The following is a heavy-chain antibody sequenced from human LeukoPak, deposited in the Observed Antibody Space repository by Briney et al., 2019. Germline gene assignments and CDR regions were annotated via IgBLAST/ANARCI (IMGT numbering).Heavy chain of an antibody. CDR1: GGSISSGSYY. Sequence: SQTLSLTCTVSGGSISSGSYYWSWIRQPAGRGLEWIGRIYTSGSTNYNPSLKSRLTISLDTSKNQYSLKLSSVTAADTAVYYCAREDARSVPTAISPLDYWCQGTLVTVSS. V-gene: IGHV4-61*02. D-gene: IGHD2-2*01. CDR2: IYTSGST. J-gene: IGHJ4*02. CDR3: AREDARSVPTAISPLDY.